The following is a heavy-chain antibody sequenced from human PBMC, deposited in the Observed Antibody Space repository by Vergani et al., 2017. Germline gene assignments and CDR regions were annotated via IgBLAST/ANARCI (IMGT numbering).Heavy chain of an antibody. CDR1: GGTFSSYA. CDR2: IIPIFGTA. J-gene: IGHJ6*02. V-gene: IGHV1-69*12. CDR3: ARDLDYYDGSGYQDSPSYYYYYGMDV. D-gene: IGHD3-22*01. Sequence: QVQLVQSGAEVKKPGSSVKVSCKASGGTFSSYAISWVRQAPGQGLEWMGGIIPIFGTANYAQKFQGRVTITADESTSTAYMELSSLRSEDTAVYYCARDLDYYDGSGYQDSPSYYYYYGMDVWGQGTTVTVSS.